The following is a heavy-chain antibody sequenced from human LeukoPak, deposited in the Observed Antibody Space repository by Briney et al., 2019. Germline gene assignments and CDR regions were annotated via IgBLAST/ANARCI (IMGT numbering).Heavy chain of an antibody. Sequence: GGSLRLSCVASGFTFNNYAMHWVRQAPGKGLEWVAVIFYDGSMQYYADSVEGRFTISRDNSRNTLYLQMNSLRAEDTAVYYCARAKRNGFDIWGQGTMVTVSS. CDR3: ARAKRNGFDI. J-gene: IGHJ3*02. V-gene: IGHV3-30*04. CDR1: GFTFNNYA. CDR2: IFYDGSMQ.